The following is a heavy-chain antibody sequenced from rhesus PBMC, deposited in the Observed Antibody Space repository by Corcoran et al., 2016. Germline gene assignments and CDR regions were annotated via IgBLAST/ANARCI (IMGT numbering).Heavy chain of an antibody. Sequence: EGQLVESGGGLVQPGGSLRLSCAASGCTLGIYGRHWVRRAPEKGMEWVAVISSDGSNKYFADSVKDRFTISRDNSNNILYLQMDNLKLEDTAVYYCTRFDVWGPGVLVTVSS. V-gene: IGHV3-54*02. J-gene: IGHJ5-1*01. CDR2: ISSDGSNK. CDR3: TRFDV. CDR1: GCTLGIYG.